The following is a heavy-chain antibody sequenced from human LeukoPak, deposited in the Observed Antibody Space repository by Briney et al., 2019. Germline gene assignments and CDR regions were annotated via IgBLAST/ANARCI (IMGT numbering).Heavy chain of an antibody. Sequence: SKTLSLTCAVSGGSISSYYWSWIRQPPGKGLEWIGYIYYSGSTNYNPSLKSRVTISVDTSKNQFSLKLSSVTAADTAVYYCARRGSYRYRNAFDIWGQGTMVTVSS. V-gene: IGHV4-59*08. CDR2: IYYSGST. D-gene: IGHD3-16*02. CDR3: ARRGSYRYRNAFDI. J-gene: IGHJ3*02. CDR1: GGSISSYY.